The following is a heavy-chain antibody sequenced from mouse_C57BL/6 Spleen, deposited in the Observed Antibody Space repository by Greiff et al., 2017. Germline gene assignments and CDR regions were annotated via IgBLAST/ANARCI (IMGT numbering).Heavy chain of an antibody. J-gene: IGHJ1*03. CDR3: ARRGDYDVVDV. V-gene: IGHV5-17*01. CDR1: GFTFSDYG. CDR2: ISSGSSTI. Sequence: EVMLVESGGGLVKPGGSLKLSCAASGFTFSDYGMHWVRQAPEKGLEWVAYISSGSSTIYYADTVKGRFTISRDNAKNTLFLQMTSLRSEDTAMYSCARRGDYDVVDVWGTGTTVTVSS. D-gene: IGHD2-4*01.